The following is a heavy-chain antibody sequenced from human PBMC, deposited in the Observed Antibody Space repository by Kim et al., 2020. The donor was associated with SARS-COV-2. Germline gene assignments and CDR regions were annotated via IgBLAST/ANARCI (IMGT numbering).Heavy chain of an antibody. V-gene: IGHV4-34*01. CDR2: INHSGST. Sequence: SETLSLTCDVYGGSFSGYYWIWIRQPPGKGLEWIGEINHSGSTNYNPSLKSRVTISVDTSENQFSLKLSSVTAADTAVYYCAARHYYDSSGSIDYWGQGTLVTVSS. CDR1: GGSFSGYY. CDR3: AARHYYDSSGSIDY. J-gene: IGHJ4*02. D-gene: IGHD3-22*01.